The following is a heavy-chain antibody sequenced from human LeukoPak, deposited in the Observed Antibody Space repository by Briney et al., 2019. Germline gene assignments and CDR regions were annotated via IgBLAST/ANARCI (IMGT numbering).Heavy chain of an antibody. D-gene: IGHD1-26*01. J-gene: IGHJ4*02. CDR1: GFTFTSYG. V-gene: IGHV3-23*01. CDR2: ISAGGSST. Sequence: GGSLRLSCAASGFTFTSYGMNWVRQAPGKGLEWVSGISAGGSSTYHADSVKGRFTISRDNSKNTLHLQMNSLRAEDTAVYYCAKGSYSGSPLVNFDYWGQGTLVTVSS. CDR3: AKGSYSGSPLVNFDY.